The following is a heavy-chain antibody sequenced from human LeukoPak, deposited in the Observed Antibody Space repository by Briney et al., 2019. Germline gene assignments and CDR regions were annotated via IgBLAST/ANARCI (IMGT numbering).Heavy chain of an antibody. CDR2: IYYSGST. V-gene: IGHV4-59*08. J-gene: IGHJ4*02. CDR1: GGSLSSYY. D-gene: IGHD6-6*01. Sequence: AETLSLTCTVSGGSLSSYYWSWIRQPPGKGLEWVGYIYYSGSTNYNPSLKGRVTISVDTSKNQFSLKMSSVTAADTAVYYCARVNIAARPHYFDYWGQGTLVTASS. CDR3: ARVNIAARPHYFDY.